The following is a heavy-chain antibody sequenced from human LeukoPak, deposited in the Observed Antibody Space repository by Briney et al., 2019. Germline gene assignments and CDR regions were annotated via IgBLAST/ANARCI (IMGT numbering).Heavy chain of an antibody. CDR3: ARGYSSSWYSPGY. CDR2: IYYSGST. Sequence: PSETLSLTCTVSGYSISSYYWSWIRQPPGKGLEWIGYIYYSGSTNYNPSLKSRVTISVDTSKNQFSLKLSSVTAADTAVYYCARGYSSSWYSPGYWGQGTLVTVSS. J-gene: IGHJ4*02. CDR1: GYSISSYY. V-gene: IGHV4-59*08. D-gene: IGHD6-13*01.